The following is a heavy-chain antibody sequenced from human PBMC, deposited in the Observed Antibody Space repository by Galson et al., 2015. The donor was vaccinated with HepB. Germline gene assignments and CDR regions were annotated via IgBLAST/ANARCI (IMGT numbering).Heavy chain of an antibody. J-gene: IGHJ6*03. CDR2: IYSGGST. V-gene: IGHV3-66*01. Sequence: SLRLSCAASGFTVSSNYMSWVRQAPGKGLEWVSVIYSGGSTYYVDSVKGRFTISRDNSKNTLYLQMNSLRAEDTAVYYCAREGVGVDTAMASGYYYYYMDVWGKGTTVTVSS. CDR3: AREGVGVDTAMASGYYYYYMDV. CDR1: GFTVSSNY. D-gene: IGHD5-18*01.